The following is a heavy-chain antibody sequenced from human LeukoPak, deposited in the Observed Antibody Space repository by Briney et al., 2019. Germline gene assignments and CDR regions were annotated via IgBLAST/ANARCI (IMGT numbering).Heavy chain of an antibody. CDR2: IYSGGST. Sequence: GGSLRLSCAASGFTFNGYWMSWVRQAPGKGLEWVSVIYSGGSTYYADSVKGRFTISRDNSKNTLYLQMNSLRAEDTAVYYCARDPRPSYYYGMDVWGQGTTVTVSS. CDR3: ARDPRPSYYYGMDV. CDR1: GFTFNGYW. V-gene: IGHV3-66*01. J-gene: IGHJ6*02. D-gene: IGHD6-6*01.